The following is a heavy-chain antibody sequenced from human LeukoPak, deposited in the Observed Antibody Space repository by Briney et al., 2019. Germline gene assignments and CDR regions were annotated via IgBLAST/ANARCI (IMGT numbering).Heavy chain of an antibody. Sequence: GASVKVSCKVSVYTLTELSMHWVRQAPGQGLEWMGWINPNSGGTNYAQKFQGRVTMTRDTSISTAYMELSRLRSDDTAVYYCARDRDGKAVAANRGDYWGQGTLVTVSS. V-gene: IGHV1-2*02. CDR1: VYTLTELS. J-gene: IGHJ4*02. CDR2: INPNSGGT. CDR3: ARDRDGKAVAANRGDY. D-gene: IGHD6-19*01.